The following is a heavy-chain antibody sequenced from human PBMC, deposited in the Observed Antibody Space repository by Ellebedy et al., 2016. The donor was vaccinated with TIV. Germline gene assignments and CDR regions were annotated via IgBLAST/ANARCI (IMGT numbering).Heavy chain of an antibody. CDR2: IKSKTDGRAA. CDR3: TTVYRYNYDSV. CDR1: GFTFSNAW. Sequence: PGGSLRLSCAASGFTFSNAWMNWVRQAPGKGLEWVGRIKSKTDGRAADYAAPVKGRFTISRDDSKNTLYLQMNGLKTEDTAVYFCTTVYRYNYDSVWGQGTLVTVSS. V-gene: IGHV3-15*01. D-gene: IGHD5-18*01. J-gene: IGHJ4*02.